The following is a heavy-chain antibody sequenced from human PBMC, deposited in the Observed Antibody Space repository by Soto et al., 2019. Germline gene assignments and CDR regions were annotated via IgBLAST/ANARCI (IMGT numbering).Heavy chain of an antibody. J-gene: IGHJ4*02. CDR2: IWYDGSHE. Sequence: QVQLVESGGGVVQPGRSLRLSCAASGFTFSNFGMHWVRQAPGKGLESVAIIWYDGSHEYYADSVKGRFTISRDNSKNTLSLQMNSLTAEDTALYYCARDSAAGRGLDYWGQGTLVTVSS. V-gene: IGHV3-33*01. CDR3: ARDSAAGRGLDY. CDR1: GFTFSNFG. D-gene: IGHD6-19*01.